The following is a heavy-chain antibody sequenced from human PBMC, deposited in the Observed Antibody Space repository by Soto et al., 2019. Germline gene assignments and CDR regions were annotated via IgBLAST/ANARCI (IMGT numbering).Heavy chain of an antibody. J-gene: IGHJ4*02. CDR1: GGSISSGGYY. D-gene: IGHD6-13*01. CDR3: ARVYSSWYGVF. V-gene: IGHV4-31*03. CDR2: IYYSGST. Sequence: SETLSLTCTVSGGSISSGGYYWSWIRQHPGKGLEWIGYIYYSGSTYYNTSLKSRVTISVDTSKNQFSMKLSSVTAADTAVYYCARVYSSWYGVFWGQGTLVTVSS.